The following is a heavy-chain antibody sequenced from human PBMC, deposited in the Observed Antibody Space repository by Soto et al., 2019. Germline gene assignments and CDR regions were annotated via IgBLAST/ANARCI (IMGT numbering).Heavy chain of an antibody. CDR1: GGSISSSSYY. Sequence: SETLSLTCTVSGGSISSSSYYWGWIRQPPGKGLEWIGSIYYSGSTYYNPSLKSRVTISVDTSKNQFSLKLSSVTAADTAVYYCATHGVWFGALSAHFDYWGQGTLVTVSS. CDR3: ATHGVWFGALSAHFDY. D-gene: IGHD3-10*01. J-gene: IGHJ4*02. CDR2: IYYSGST. V-gene: IGHV4-39*01.